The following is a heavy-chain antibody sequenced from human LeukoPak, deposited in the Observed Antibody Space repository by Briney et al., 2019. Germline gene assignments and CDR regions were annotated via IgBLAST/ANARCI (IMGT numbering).Heavy chain of an antibody. D-gene: IGHD2-2*01. CDR2: LNPNSGGT. CDR3: AGGEEVYCSSTSCPYGMDV. Sequence: ASVKVSCKASGYTFTGYYMHWVRQAPGQGREWMGWLNPNSGGTNYAQKFQGRVTMTRDTSISTAYMELSRLRSDDTAVYYCAGGEEVYCSSTSCPYGMDVWGQGTTVTVSS. J-gene: IGHJ6*02. CDR1: GYTFTGYY. V-gene: IGHV1-2*02.